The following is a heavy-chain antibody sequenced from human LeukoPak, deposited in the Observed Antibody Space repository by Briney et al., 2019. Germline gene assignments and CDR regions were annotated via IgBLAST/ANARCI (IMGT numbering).Heavy chain of an antibody. CDR3: ARDYGDSSGYYYLGY. D-gene: IGHD3-22*01. CDR2: ISYDGSNK. Sequence: GRSLRLSCAASGFTFSSYAMHWVRQAPGKGLEWVAVISYDGSNKYYADSVKGRFTISRDNSKNTLYLQMNSLRAEDTAVYYCARDYGDSSGYYYLGYWGQGTLVTVSS. V-gene: IGHV3-30-3*01. J-gene: IGHJ4*02. CDR1: GFTFSSYA.